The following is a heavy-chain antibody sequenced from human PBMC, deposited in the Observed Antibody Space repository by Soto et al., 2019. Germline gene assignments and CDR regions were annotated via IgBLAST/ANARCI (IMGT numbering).Heavy chain of an antibody. J-gene: IGHJ6*02. V-gene: IGHV1-69*06. D-gene: IGHD1-26*01. CDR3: AREIGGSYLYYYYYYGMDV. CDR1: GGTFSSYA. CDR2: ITPIFGTA. Sequence: GASVKVSCKASGGTFSSYAISWVRQAPGQGLEWMGGITPIFGTANYAQKFQGRVTITADKSTSTAYMELSSLRSEDTAVYYCAREIGGSYLYYYYYYGMDVWGQGTTVTVSS.